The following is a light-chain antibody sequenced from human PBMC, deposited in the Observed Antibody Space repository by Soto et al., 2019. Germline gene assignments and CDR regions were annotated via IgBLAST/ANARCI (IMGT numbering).Light chain of an antibody. V-gene: IGKV1-9*01. CDR1: QGISSF. J-gene: IGKJ4*01. CDR3: QQFESYPST. Sequence: IQLTQTPSSLSASVGDRVTITCRASQGISSFLAWYQQNPGKAPKLLIYAASYLQSGVPSRFSGSGFGTGFTLTCTRRQPEDFATDYCQQFESYPSTFGGGTKVEMK. CDR2: AAS.